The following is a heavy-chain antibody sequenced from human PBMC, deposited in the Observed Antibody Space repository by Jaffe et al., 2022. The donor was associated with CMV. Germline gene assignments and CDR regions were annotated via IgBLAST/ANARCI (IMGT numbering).Heavy chain of an antibody. CDR3: AREGRITIFGGRVGMDV. D-gene: IGHD3-3*01. CDR1: GFTFSSYD. J-gene: IGHJ6*02. Sequence: EVQLVESGGGLVQPGGSLRLSCAASGFTFSSYDMHWVRQATGKGLEWVSAIGTAGDTYYPGSVKGRFTISRENAKNSLYLQMNSLRAGDTAVYYCAREGRITIFGGRVGMDVWGQGTTVTVSS. CDR2: IGTAGDT. V-gene: IGHV3-13*01.